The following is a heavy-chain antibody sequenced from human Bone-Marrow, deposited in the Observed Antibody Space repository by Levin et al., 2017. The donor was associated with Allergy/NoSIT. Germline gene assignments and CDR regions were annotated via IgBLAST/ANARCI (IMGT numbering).Heavy chain of an antibody. V-gene: IGHV4-59*01. J-gene: IGHJ5*02. CDR1: GGSFSNYY. CDR3: AATNVGFWFDP. CDR2: VYYNGYT. Sequence: SETLSLTCDVSGGSFSNYYWTWIRQPPGKGLEWVGYVYYNGYTKYNPSLKSRVTISLDTSKNQVSLKLSSVTAADTAVYYCAATNVGFWFDPWGQGTLVTVSS.